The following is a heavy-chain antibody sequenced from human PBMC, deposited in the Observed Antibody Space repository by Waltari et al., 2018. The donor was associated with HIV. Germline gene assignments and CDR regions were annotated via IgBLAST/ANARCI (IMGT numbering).Heavy chain of an antibody. V-gene: IGHV3-9*01. CDR3: AKGAGLAN. Sequence: EVQLVESGGGLVQTGRSLSLSYAASGFTFGDYAMHWVRQTPGQGLEWVSTISWNSGTIGYADSVKGRFTISRDNAKNSLYLQMNSLRAEDTALYYCAKGAGLANWGQGTLVTVSS. CDR2: ISWNSGTI. CDR1: GFTFGDYA. J-gene: IGHJ4*02.